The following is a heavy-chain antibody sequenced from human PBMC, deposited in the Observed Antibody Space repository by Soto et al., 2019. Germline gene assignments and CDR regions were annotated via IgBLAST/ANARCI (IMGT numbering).Heavy chain of an antibody. V-gene: IGHV4-31*03. D-gene: IGHD2-21*01. CDR3: ARLRIATNNYKWFDP. CDR2: IYATGAV. J-gene: IGHJ5*02. CDR1: GAALNSGNYY. Sequence: SETLSLTCSVSGAALNSGNYYWSRIRQVPGKGLEWIGHIYATGAVDYNPSLRDRITISQDTSERQFSLNLRLVTAADTAVYYCARLRIATNNYKWFDPWGQGTLVTVSS.